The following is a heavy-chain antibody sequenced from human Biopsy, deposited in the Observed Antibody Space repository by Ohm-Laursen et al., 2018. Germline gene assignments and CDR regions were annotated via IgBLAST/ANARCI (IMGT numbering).Heavy chain of an antibody. D-gene: IGHD3-22*01. V-gene: IGHV4-39*01. CDR3: ARDYDTSGYCYVS. CDR2: IFYRGST. CDR1: GGSISNNNYY. J-gene: IGHJ5*02. Sequence: SDTLSLTWTVSGGSISNNNYYWGWIRQPPGKGLERIGSIFYRGSTHYKPSLKSRVNISVDPSKNQFSLKLNSVTAADTAVYYCARDYDTSGYCYVSWGQGTLVTVSS.